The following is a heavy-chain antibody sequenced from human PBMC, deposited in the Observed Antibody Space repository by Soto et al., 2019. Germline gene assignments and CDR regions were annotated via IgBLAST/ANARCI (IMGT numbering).Heavy chain of an antibody. CDR1: GFTFSNAW. Sequence: PGGSLRLSCAASGFTFSNAWMNWVRQAPGKGLEWVGRIKSKTDGGTTDYAAPVKGRFTISRDDSKNTLYLQMNSLKTEDTAVYYCTTGPWYYDFWSGYYSRLAPSEPESYYYYYGMDVWGQGTTVTVSS. D-gene: IGHD3-3*01. J-gene: IGHJ6*02. CDR2: IKSKTDGGTT. CDR3: TTGPWYYDFWSGYYSRLAPSEPESYYYYYGMDV. V-gene: IGHV3-15*07.